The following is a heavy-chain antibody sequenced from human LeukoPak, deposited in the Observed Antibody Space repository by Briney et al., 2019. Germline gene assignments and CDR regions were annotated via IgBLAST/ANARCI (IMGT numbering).Heavy chain of an antibody. V-gene: IGHV3-23*01. Sequence: GGSLRLSCAASGFTFSSFAMSWVRQAPGKGLEWVSAISGSGGSTYYADSVKGRFTISRDNSKNTLYLQMNSLRAEDTAVYYCAKFVTGYSIVDAFDIWGQGTMVTVSS. CDR1: GFTFSSFA. CDR3: AKFVTGYSIVDAFDI. J-gene: IGHJ3*02. CDR2: ISGSGGST. D-gene: IGHD3-9*01.